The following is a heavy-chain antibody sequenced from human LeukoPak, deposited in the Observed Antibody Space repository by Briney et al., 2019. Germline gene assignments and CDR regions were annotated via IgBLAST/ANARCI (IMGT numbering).Heavy chain of an antibody. J-gene: IGHJ4*02. D-gene: IGHD6-19*01. CDR3: ARGGDIAVAGTNFDY. CDR1: GGSISSSSYY. V-gene: IGHV4-39*07. Sequence: PSETLSLTCTVSGGSISSSSYYWGWIRQPPGKGLEWIGSIYYSGSTYYNPSLKSRVTISVDTSKNQFSLKLSSVTAADTAVYYCARGGDIAVAGTNFDYWGQGTLVTVSS. CDR2: IYYSGST.